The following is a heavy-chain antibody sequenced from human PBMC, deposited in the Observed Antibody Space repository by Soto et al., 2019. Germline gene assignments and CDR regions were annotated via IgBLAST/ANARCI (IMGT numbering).Heavy chain of an antibody. Sequence: QVQLVESGGGVVQPGRSLRLSCAASGFTFSSYGMHWVRQAPGKGLEWVAVISYDGSNKYYADSVKGRFTISRDNSKNTLYLQMNSLRAEDTAVYYCAKDMDAWVRGDIGGFDAFDIWGQGTMVTVSS. J-gene: IGHJ3*02. CDR2: ISYDGSNK. D-gene: IGHD3-10*01. CDR1: GFTFSSYG. V-gene: IGHV3-30*18. CDR3: AKDMDAWVRGDIGGFDAFDI.